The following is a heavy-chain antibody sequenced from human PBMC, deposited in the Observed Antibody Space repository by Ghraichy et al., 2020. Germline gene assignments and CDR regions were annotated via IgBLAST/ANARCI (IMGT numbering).Heavy chain of an antibody. J-gene: IGHJ4*02. Sequence: SETLSLTCTVSGGSISSGSYYWGWIRQPPGKGLEWIGFIYYSGSSYYNPSLKRRVTISVDTSKNQFSLQLRSLTAADTAVYYCARRQDSGKPYFDSWGQGTLVTVSS. CDR2: IYYSGSS. D-gene: IGHD3-10*01. CDR3: ARRQDSGKPYFDS. CDR1: GGSISSGSYY. V-gene: IGHV4-39*01.